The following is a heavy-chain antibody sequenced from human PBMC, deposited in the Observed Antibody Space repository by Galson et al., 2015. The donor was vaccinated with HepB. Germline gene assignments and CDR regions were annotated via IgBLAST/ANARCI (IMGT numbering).Heavy chain of an antibody. CDR3: ARGKGPDAFDI. CDR2: INAGNGNT. CDR1: GYTFTSYD. Sequence: SVKVSCKASGYTFTSYDMHWVRQAPGQRLEWMGWINAGNGNTKYSQKFQGRVTITRDTSASTAYMELSSLRSEDTAVYYCARGKGPDAFDIWGQGTMVTVSS. V-gene: IGHV1-3*01. J-gene: IGHJ3*02.